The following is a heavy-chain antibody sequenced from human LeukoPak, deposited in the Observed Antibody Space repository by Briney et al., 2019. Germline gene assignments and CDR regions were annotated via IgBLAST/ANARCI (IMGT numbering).Heavy chain of an antibody. Sequence: PGGSLRLSCAASGFTFGSYAMSWVRQAPGKGLEWVSAISGSGGSTYYADSVKGRFTISRDNSKNTLYLQMNSLRAEDTAVYYCAKTGRIVQWPTTLDYWGQGTLVTVSS. CDR3: AKTGRIVQWPTTLDY. V-gene: IGHV3-23*01. CDR1: GFTFGSYA. CDR2: ISGSGGST. J-gene: IGHJ4*02. D-gene: IGHD2-8*01.